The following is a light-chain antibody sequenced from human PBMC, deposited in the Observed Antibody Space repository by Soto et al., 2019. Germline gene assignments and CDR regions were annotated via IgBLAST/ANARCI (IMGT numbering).Light chain of an antibody. Sequence: EIVLTQSPATLSLSPGERATLSCRASQSVSSYLAWYQQKPGQAPRLLIYDASNRATGIPARFSGSGSGTDFTLTISSLEPEGFAVYYCHQRSSWPPDTFGGGPKVEIK. CDR1: QSVSSY. J-gene: IGKJ4*01. CDR3: HQRSSWPPDT. V-gene: IGKV3-11*01. CDR2: DAS.